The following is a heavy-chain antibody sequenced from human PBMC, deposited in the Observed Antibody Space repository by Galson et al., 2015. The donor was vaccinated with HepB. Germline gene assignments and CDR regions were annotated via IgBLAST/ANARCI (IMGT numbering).Heavy chain of an antibody. CDR1: GYTFTGYY. CDR3: AKGVVVAATNHWFDP. CDR2: INPNSGGT. J-gene: IGHJ5*02. D-gene: IGHD2-15*01. V-gene: IGHV1-2*02. Sequence: SVKVSCKASGYTFTGYYMHWVRQAPGQGLEWMGWINPNSGGTNCAQKFQGRVTMTRDTSISTAYMELSRLRSDDTAVYYCAKGVVVAATNHWFDPWGQGTLVTVSS.